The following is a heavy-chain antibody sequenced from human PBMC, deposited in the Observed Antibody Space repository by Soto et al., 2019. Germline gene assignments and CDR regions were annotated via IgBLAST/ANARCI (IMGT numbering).Heavy chain of an antibody. J-gene: IGHJ4*02. CDR3: AGTYGSADY. CDR2: IGSTGDLT. D-gene: IGHD3-10*01. CDR1: GFSLTDYY. V-gene: IGHV3-21*01. Sequence: EVQLVESGGGLVKPGGSLRLSCTAAGFSLTDYYMNWVRQAPGKGLEWVSSIGSTGDLTSYTDSVKGRFTISRDNAKNSLYRQMNSLRAEDTAVYYCAGTYGSADYWGQGTLVTVSS.